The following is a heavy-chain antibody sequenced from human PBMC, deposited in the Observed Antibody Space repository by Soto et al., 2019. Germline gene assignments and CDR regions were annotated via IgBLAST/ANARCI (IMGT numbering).Heavy chain of an antibody. CDR2: IHPGDSDT. CDR1: GYSFTNYW. D-gene: IGHD6-13*01. J-gene: IGHJ5*02. V-gene: IGHV5-51*03. CDR3: ARHNSYSSTWFEGWFDP. Sequence: EVQLVQSGAEVKKAGESLKISCQGSGYSFTNYWVGWVRQIPGRGLEWMGIIHPGDSDTRYSPFFQGQVTNSADKSISTAYLQWRSLKASDTDMYYCARHNSYSSTWFEGWFDPWGQRTLVTVSS.